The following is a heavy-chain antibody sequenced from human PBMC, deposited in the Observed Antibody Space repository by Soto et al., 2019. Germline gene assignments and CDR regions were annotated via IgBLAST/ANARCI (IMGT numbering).Heavy chain of an antibody. Sequence: QVQLQESGPGLVKPSETLSLTCNVFGGSISNGDYYWSWIRQPPGKGLQYMGYIYYGGNTNYNPSLQGRLTMSIDRSANHVSLTLTSVTAADTAVYYCARVSGNYYYGVDVWGQGTTVIVSS. CDR3: ARVSGNYYYGVDV. CDR1: GGSISNGDYY. CDR2: IYYGGNT. V-gene: IGHV4-30-4*01. J-gene: IGHJ6*02.